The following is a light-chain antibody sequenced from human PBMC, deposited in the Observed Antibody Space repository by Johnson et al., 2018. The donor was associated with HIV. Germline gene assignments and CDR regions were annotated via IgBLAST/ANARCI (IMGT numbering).Light chain of an antibody. J-gene: IGLJ1*01. CDR2: DNN. CDR1: SSNIGNNY. Sequence: SVLTQPPSVSAAPGQKVTISCSGSSSNIGNNYVSWYQQVPGTAPKLLIFDNNKRPSGIPDRFSGSKSGTSATLGITGLQTGDEADYYCGTWDSSLSALAFGTGTKVTVL. V-gene: IGLV1-51*01. CDR3: GTWDSSLSALA.